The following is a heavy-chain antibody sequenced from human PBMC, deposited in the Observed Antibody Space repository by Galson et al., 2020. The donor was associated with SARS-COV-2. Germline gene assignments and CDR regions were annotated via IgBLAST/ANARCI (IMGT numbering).Heavy chain of an antibody. V-gene: IGHV3-48*03. Sequence: GGSLRLSCAASGFTFGTYEMNWVRQAPGKGLEWVSYISTSGSTIYYADSVKGRFTISRDNSKDSLYLQMSSLKAEDTAVYYCVRVYYFAAFDLWGRGTLVTVSS. CDR1: GFTFGTYE. CDR3: VRVYYFAAFDL. CDR2: ISTSGSTI. D-gene: IGHD3-10*01. J-gene: IGHJ2*01.